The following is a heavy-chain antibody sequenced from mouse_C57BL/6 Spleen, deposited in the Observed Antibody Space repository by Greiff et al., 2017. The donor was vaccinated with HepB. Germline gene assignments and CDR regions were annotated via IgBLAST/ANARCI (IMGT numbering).Heavy chain of an antibody. CDR3: ARKTYYSNYGFAY. V-gene: IGHV1-9*01. CDR2: ILPGSGST. J-gene: IGHJ3*01. CDR1: GYTFTGYW. Sequence: VQLQQSGAELMKPGASVKLSCKATGYTFTGYWIEWVKQRPGHGLEWIGEILPGSGSTNYNEKFKGKATFTADKSSNTAYMQLNSLETEDSSIYYCARKTYYSNYGFAYWGQGTMVTVAA. D-gene: IGHD2-5*01.